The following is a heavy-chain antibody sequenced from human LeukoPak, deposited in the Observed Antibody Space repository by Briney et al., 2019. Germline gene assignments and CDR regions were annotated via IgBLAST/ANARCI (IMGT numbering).Heavy chain of an antibody. J-gene: IGHJ4*02. Sequence: QPGGSLRLSCAASGFIFSSYGMHWVRQAPGKGLEWVAVISYDGSNKFYADSVKGRFTISRDNSKNTLYLQMNSLRAEDTAVYYCATPGGYDSSGYPVYWGQGTLVTVSS. CDR1: GFIFSSYG. CDR2: ISYDGSNK. CDR3: ATPGGYDSSGYPVY. D-gene: IGHD3-22*01. V-gene: IGHV3-30*03.